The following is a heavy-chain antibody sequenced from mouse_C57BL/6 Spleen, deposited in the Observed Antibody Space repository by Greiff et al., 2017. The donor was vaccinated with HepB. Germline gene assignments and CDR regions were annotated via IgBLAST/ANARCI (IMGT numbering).Heavy chain of an antibody. CDR1: GFTFSDYG. CDR3: ARPVLPGAMDY. V-gene: IGHV5-17*01. J-gene: IGHJ4*01. Sequence: EVQVVESGGGLVKPGGSLKLSCAASGFTFSDYGMHWVRQAPEKGLEWVAYISSGSSTIYYADTVKGRFTISRDNAKNTLFLQMTSLRSEDTAMYYCARPVLPGAMDYWGQGTSVTVSS. D-gene: IGHD1-1*01. CDR2: ISSGSSTI.